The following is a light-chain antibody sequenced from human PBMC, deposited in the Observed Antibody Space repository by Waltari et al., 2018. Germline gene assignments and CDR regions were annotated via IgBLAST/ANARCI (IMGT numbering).Light chain of an antibody. CDR1: QSVSYY. Sequence: EVVLTQSPATLSLSPGERATLSCRPSQSVSYYLAWYQQKPGQAPRLLIYDASNRATGIPARFSGSGSGTDFTLTISSLEPEDFAVYYCQQRTNWPLTFGGGTKVEI. CDR3: QQRTNWPLT. V-gene: IGKV3-11*01. J-gene: IGKJ4*01. CDR2: DAS.